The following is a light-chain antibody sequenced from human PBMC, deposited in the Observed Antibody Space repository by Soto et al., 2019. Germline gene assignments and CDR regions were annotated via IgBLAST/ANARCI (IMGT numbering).Light chain of an antibody. CDR1: QSLRSW. CDR2: KAS. Sequence: DIQMTQSPSTLSASVGDRVTITCRASQSLRSWLVWYQQKPGKVPKLLIYKASILQSGVPSRFSGSESGTEFTLTISSLQSEDFAVYYCQQYDKWPHTFGQGTKLEIK. V-gene: IGKV1-5*03. J-gene: IGKJ2*01. CDR3: QQYDKWPHT.